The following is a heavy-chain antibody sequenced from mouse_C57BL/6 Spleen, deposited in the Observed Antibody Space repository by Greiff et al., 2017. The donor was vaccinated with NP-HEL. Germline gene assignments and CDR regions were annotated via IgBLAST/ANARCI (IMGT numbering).Heavy chain of an antibody. D-gene: IGHD3-3*01. Sequence: DVQLVESGGGLVKPGGSLKLSCAASGFTFSSYAMSWVRQTPEKRLEWVATISDGGSYTYYPDNVKGRFTISRDNAKNNLYLQMSHLKSEDTAMYYCARDLGDDYWGQGTTLTVSS. CDR2: ISDGGSYT. V-gene: IGHV5-4*01. CDR1: GFTFSSYA. J-gene: IGHJ2*01. CDR3: ARDLGDDY.